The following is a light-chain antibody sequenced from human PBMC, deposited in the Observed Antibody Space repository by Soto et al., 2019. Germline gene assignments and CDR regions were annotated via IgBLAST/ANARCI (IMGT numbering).Light chain of an antibody. V-gene: IGKV3-15*01. CDR3: QQYNDWPPS. Sequence: EILLTQTPAILSASPGDAITLSCRASQRIGRDLAWYQQRRGQSPRLLIYGPSTRATGVPAWFSGSGSGAESTLTISNLQAEDFAVYYCQQYNDWPPSFGGGTKVEI. CDR2: GPS. CDR1: QRIGRD. J-gene: IGKJ4*01.